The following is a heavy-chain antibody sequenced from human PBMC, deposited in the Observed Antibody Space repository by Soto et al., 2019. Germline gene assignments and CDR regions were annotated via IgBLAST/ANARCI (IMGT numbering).Heavy chain of an antibody. D-gene: IGHD3-3*01. CDR3: ARDRVTIFGVGTEFDI. J-gene: IGHJ3*02. CDR1: GGSISSGGYY. V-gene: IGHV4-31*03. Sequence: PSETLSLTFTVSGGSISSGGYYWSWIRQHPGKGLEWIGYIYYSGSTYYNPSLKSRVTISVDTSKNQFSLKLSSVTAADTAVYYCARDRVTIFGVGTEFDIWGQGTMVTVSS. CDR2: IYYSGST.